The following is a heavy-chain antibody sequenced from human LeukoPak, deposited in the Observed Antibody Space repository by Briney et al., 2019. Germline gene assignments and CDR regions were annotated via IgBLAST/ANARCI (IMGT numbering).Heavy chain of an antibody. CDR2: IKGDGTAP. CDR3: VRNFGTGD. V-gene: IGHV3-74*01. D-gene: IGHD3-10*01. J-gene: IGHJ4*02. CDR1: GFTFSSHL. Sequence: GGSLRLSCAASGFTFSSHLMHWVRQAQGTGLVWVSSIKGDGTAPNYADSVKGRFTISRDNAKSALYLQMSSLRVEDTAVYHCVRNFGTGDWGQGTLVTVSS.